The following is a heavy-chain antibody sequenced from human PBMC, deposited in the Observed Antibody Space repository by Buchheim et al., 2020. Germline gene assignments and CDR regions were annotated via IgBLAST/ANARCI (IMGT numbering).Heavy chain of an antibody. CDR2: ISYDGSNK. Sequence: QVQLVESGGGVVQPGRSLRLSCADSGFTFSSYAMHWVRQAPGKGLEWVAVISYDGSNKYYADSVKGRFTISRDNSKHKLYLQMNSLRAEDTAVYYCARDLFGYYYDSSGYYPGDYWGQGTL. D-gene: IGHD3-22*01. J-gene: IGHJ4*02. CDR3: ARDLFGYYYDSSGYYPGDY. CDR1: GFTFSSYA. V-gene: IGHV3-30-3*01.